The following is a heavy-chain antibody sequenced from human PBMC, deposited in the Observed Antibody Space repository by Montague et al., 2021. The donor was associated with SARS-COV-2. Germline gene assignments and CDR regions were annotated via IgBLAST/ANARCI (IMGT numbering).Heavy chain of an antibody. D-gene: IGHD3-9*01. Sequence: SETLSHTCAVYGGSFSGYYWSWIRQPPGKGLEWIGEINHSGSTNYNPSLKSRVTISVDTSKNQFSLKLSSVTAADTAVYYCARERYSFSLTRGSTWFDPWGQGTLVTVSS. J-gene: IGHJ5*02. CDR1: GGSFSGYY. V-gene: IGHV4-34*01. CDR3: ARERYSFSLTRGSTWFDP. CDR2: INHSGST.